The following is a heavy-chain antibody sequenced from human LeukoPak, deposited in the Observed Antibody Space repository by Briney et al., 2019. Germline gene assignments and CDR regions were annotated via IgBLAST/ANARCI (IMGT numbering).Heavy chain of an antibody. D-gene: IGHD3-22*01. CDR1: GGSISSYY. CDR2: IYSSGST. J-gene: IGHJ5*02. Sequence: PSETLSLTCTVSGGSISSYYWTWIRQPAGKGLEWIGRIYSSGSTNYNPSLKSRVTMSVDKSQNQFSLKPSSVTAADTAVYYCARARDYYDSSSYPNWFDPWGQGTLVTVSS. CDR3: ARARDYYDSSSYPNWFDP. V-gene: IGHV4-4*07.